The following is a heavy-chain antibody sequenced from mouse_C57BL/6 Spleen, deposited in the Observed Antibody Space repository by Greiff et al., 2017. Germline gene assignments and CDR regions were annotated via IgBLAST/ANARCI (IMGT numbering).Heavy chain of an antibody. D-gene: IGHD2-1*01. J-gene: IGHJ4*01. CDR2: ISNGGGST. V-gene: IGHV5-12*01. CDR1: GFTFSDYY. Sequence: EVQGVESGGGLVQPGGSLKLSCAASGFTFSDYYMYWVRQTPEKRLEWVAYISNGGGSTYYPDTVKGRFTISRDNAKNTLYLQMSRLKSEDTAMYYCARWGNFYAMDYWGQGTSITVSS. CDR3: ARWGNFYAMDY.